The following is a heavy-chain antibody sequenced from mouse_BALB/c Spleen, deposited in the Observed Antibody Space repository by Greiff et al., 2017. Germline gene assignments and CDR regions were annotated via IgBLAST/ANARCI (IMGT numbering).Heavy chain of an antibody. CDR1: GFTITDYY. J-gene: IGHJ4*01. CDR3: SRCGPDAMDY. Sequence: VQLQQSGAELVRPGASVKLSCTASGFTITDYYMHWVKQRPEQGLEWIGWIDPENGDTEYAPKFQGKATMTADTSSNTAYLQLSSLTSEDDAVDYCSRCGPDAMDYWGQGTSVTVSS. D-gene: IGHD1-1*02. CDR2: IDPENGDT. V-gene: IGHV14-4*02.